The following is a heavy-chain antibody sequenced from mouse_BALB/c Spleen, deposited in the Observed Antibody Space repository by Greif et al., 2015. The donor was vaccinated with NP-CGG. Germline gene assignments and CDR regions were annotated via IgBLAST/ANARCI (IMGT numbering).Heavy chain of an antibody. J-gene: IGHJ2*01. CDR2: FAPYHRET. CDR3: ARFYGYDGFDY. CDR1: GYTFTRYW. Sequence: VQLQQSVAALLRPGAPLNLSCNTSGYTFTRYWLTWVKQTPGPGPVRTRSFAPYHRETHYNQKCKDKATLTVDKSSSTASIQLSSLTSEDSAVYYCARFYGYDGFDYWGQGTTLTVSS. D-gene: IGHD2-2*01. V-gene: IGHV1-69*02.